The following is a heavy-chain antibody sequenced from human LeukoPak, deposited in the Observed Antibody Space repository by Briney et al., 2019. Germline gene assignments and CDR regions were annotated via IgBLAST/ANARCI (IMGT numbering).Heavy chain of an antibody. Sequence: GSLRLSCAASGFTFDEYGMSWVRQAPGKGLEWVSSNNWDGGSTAYADSVQGRFTISRDNAKNSLHLQMKSLRAEDTALYYCARDSFSGSSLDYWGQGTLVTVSS. CDR2: NNWDGGST. CDR1: GFTFDEYG. D-gene: IGHD1-26*01. CDR3: ARDSFSGSSLDY. J-gene: IGHJ4*02. V-gene: IGHV3-20*04.